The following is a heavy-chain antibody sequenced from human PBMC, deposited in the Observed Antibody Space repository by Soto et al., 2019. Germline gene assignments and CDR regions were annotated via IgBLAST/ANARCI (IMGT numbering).Heavy chain of an antibody. V-gene: IGHV4-30-2*01. CDR2: IYHSGST. D-gene: IGHD3-22*01. CDR3: ARVDYDSSAYAFDI. CDR1: GGSISSGGYS. J-gene: IGHJ3*02. Sequence: SETLSLTCAVSGGSISSGGYSWSWIRQPPGKGLEWIGYIYHSGSTYYNPSLKSRVTISVDRSKNQFSLKLSSVTAADTAVYYCARVDYDSSAYAFDIWGQGTMGTVSS.